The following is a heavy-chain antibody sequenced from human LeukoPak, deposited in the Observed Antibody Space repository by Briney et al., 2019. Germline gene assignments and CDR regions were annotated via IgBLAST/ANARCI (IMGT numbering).Heavy chain of an antibody. V-gene: IGHV4-4*09. CDR2: IYTSGST. CDR1: GGSISSYY. Sequence: SETLSLTRTVSGGSISSYYWSWIRQPPGKGLEWIGYIYTSGSTNYNPSLKSRVTISVDTSKNQFSLKLSSVTAADTAVYYCARVYYYDSSGYYPDAFDIWGQGTMVTVSS. J-gene: IGHJ3*02. D-gene: IGHD3-22*01. CDR3: ARVYYYDSSGYYPDAFDI.